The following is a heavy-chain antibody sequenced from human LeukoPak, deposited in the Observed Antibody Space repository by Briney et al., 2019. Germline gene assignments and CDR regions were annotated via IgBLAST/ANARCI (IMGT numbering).Heavy chain of an antibody. D-gene: IGHD6-6*01. CDR3: ARSVSSSSMNYFDY. Sequence: GGSLRLSCAASGFTVSSNYMSWVRQAPGKGLEWVSVIYSGGSTYYADSVKGRFTIFRDNSNNTLFLQMNSLRAGDTAVYYCARSVSSSSMNYFDYWGQGTLVTVSS. J-gene: IGHJ4*02. CDR2: IYSGGST. V-gene: IGHV3-66*01. CDR1: GFTVSSNY.